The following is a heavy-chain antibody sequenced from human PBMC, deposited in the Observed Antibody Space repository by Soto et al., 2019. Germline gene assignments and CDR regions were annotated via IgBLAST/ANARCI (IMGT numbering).Heavy chain of an antibody. CDR2: IESKTDGGTT. CDR1: GFTFSNAW. Sequence: EVQLVESGGGLVKPGGSLRLSCAASGFTFSNAWMNWVRQAPGKGLEWVGRIESKTDGGTTDYAAPVKGRFTISRDDSKNTLYLQMNSLKTEDTAVYYCTTALLELRSYPYYYYGMDVWGQGTTVTVSS. V-gene: IGHV3-15*07. D-gene: IGHD1-7*01. CDR3: TTALLELRSYPYYYYGMDV. J-gene: IGHJ6*02.